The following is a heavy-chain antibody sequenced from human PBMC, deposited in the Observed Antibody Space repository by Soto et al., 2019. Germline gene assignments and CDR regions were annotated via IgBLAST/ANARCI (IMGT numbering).Heavy chain of an antibody. J-gene: IGHJ4*02. D-gene: IGHD6-13*01. CDR2: ITSSSGSK. CDR1: GFIFSSYS. Sequence: GGSLRLSCAASGFIFSSYSMTWVRQAPGKGLEWISYITSSSGSKYYADSVKGRFTISRDNAKNSLYLQMHSLRDEDTAVYYCARAGDSSSWTDFDCWGQGTLVTVSS. V-gene: IGHV3-48*02. CDR3: ARAGDSSSWTDFDC.